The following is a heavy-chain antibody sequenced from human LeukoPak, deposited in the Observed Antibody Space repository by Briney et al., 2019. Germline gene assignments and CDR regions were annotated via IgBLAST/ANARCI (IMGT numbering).Heavy chain of an antibody. V-gene: IGHV3-30*18. J-gene: IGHJ4*02. CDR3: ANSYYYDSSGYYGY. CDR2: ISYDGSNK. Sequence: GGSLRLSCAASGFTFSSYGMHWVRQAPGKGLEWVAVISYDGSNKYYADSVKGRFTISRDNSKNTLYLQMNSLRAEDTAVYYCANSYYYDSSGYYGYRGQGTLVTVSS. CDR1: GFTFSSYG. D-gene: IGHD3-22*01.